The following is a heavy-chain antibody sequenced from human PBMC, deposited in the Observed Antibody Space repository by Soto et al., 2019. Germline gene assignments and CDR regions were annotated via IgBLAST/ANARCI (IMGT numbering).Heavy chain of an antibody. CDR2: IYYSGST. CDR1: GGSISSGDYY. J-gene: IGHJ4*02. V-gene: IGHV4-30-4*01. Sequence: SETLSLTCTVSGGSISSGDYYWSWIRQPPGKGLEWIGYIYYSGSTYYNPSLKSRVTISVDTSKNQFSLKLSSVTAADTAVYYCARDIAAAGRFDYWGQGTLVTVSS. CDR3: ARDIAAAGRFDY. D-gene: IGHD6-13*01.